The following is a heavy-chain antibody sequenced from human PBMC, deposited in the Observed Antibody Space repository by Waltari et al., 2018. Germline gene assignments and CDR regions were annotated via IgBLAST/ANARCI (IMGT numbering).Heavy chain of an antibody. CDR1: GYSIDRGYF. CDR3: ARAPGVAAAAYFDN. CDR2: IFHAGFT. V-gene: IGHV4-38-2*01. J-gene: IGHJ4*02. D-gene: IGHD6-13*01. Sequence: QVQLQESGPGLVKPSETLSLTCDVSGYSIDRGYFWGWVRQPPGKGLEWIGTIFHAGFTYYTPSLKGRVSMSVDTSKNQFSLNLSSVTAADTAVYYCARAPGVAAAAYFDNWGQGILVTVSS.